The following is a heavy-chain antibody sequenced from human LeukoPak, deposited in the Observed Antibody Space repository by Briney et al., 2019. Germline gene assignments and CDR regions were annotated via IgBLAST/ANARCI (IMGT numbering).Heavy chain of an antibody. Sequence: GGSLRLSCAASGFTFSRYWMSWVRQARGKGLEWVAFIRYDGSNKYYADSVRGRFTISRDNSKNTLYLQMKSLRAEDTAVYYCAKGGGYEAQYYYYYLDVWGKGTTVTISS. CDR3: AKGGGYEAQYYYYYLDV. CDR2: IRYDGSNK. J-gene: IGHJ6*03. V-gene: IGHV3-30*02. D-gene: IGHD5-12*01. CDR1: GFTFSRYW.